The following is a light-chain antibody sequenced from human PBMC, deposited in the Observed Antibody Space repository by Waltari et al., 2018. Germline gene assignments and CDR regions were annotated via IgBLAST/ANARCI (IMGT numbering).Light chain of an antibody. Sequence: QHVLTQPPSVSGAPGQTVIIPCTGTSSIVANDVTWYQQLPGTAPKLLTYGNNIRPSGVPDRFSGSRSATSASLAITDLRPEDEGDYHCQSFDNILRGSVFGGGTKLTVL. V-gene: IGLV1-40*01. J-gene: IGLJ2*01. CDR3: QSFDNILRGSV. CDR2: GNN. CDR1: SSIVAND.